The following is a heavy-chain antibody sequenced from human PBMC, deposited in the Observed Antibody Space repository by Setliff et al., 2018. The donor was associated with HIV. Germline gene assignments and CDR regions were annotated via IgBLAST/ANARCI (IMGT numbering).Heavy chain of an antibody. J-gene: IGHJ4*02. D-gene: IGHD3-3*01. CDR2: INADGSIT. Sequence: PGGSLRLSCGASGISFGNHWMYWVRQAPGKGLVWVSRINADGSITDYADSVKGRFTVSRDNAKNTVYLQMNSLRADDTGFYYCARGDGGLDSWGQGTLVTVSS. V-gene: IGHV3-74*01. CDR3: ARGDGGLDS. CDR1: GISFGNHW.